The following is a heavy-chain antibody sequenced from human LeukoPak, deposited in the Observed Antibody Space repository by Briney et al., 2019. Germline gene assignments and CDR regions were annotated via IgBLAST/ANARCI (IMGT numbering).Heavy chain of an antibody. D-gene: IGHD6-6*01. J-gene: IGHJ4*02. CDR2: IYHGGST. CDR1: GGSITSSNW. CDR3: ASGGTAARPGY. Sequence: SETLSLTCAVSGGSITSSNWWSWVRQPPGKGLEWIGEIYHGGSTNYSPSLRSRVNISVDKSKNQFSLTLSSVTAADTAVYYCASGGTAARPGYWGQGTLVTVSS. V-gene: IGHV4-4*02.